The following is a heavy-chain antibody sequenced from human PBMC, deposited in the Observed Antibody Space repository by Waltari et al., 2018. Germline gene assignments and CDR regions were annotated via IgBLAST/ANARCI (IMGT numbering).Heavy chain of an antibody. CDR2: ISLSGGSI. V-gene: IGHV3-9*01. J-gene: IGHJ3*01. Sequence: EVQLVESGGGLVQPGRSLRLPCAASGFTFGDYAMHWVRQPPGKGLELVSGISLSGGSIGYADSVKGRFTISRDNAKNSLSLQMNSLTAEDTALYYCAKANYYDGSGYYYKSAFDHWGQGTTVTVSS. CDR3: AKANYYDGSGYYYKSAFDH. D-gene: IGHD3-22*01. CDR1: GFTFGDYA.